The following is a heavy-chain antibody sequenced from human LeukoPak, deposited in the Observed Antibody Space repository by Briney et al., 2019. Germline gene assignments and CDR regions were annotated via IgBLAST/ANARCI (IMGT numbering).Heavy chain of an antibody. CDR2: INPNSGDT. Sequence: ASVKVSCKASGYTFTDYYLHWVRQAPGPGVEGMGWINPNSGDTNYAQKFQGRVTMTRDTSISTAHMEMSRLRSDDTAVYYCARANFLYCSSTTCLFDYWGQGTLVTVSS. CDR3: ARANFLYCSSTTCLFDY. J-gene: IGHJ4*02. V-gene: IGHV1-2*02. CDR1: GYTFTDYY. D-gene: IGHD2-2*01.